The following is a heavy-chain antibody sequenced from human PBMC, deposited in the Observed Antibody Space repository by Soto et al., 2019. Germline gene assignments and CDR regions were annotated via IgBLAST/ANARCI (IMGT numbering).Heavy chain of an antibody. V-gene: IGHV4-59*08. CDR3: GRHGGITRREGGGVLSAFDI. J-gene: IGHJ3*02. CDR1: GGSISSYY. Sequence: SETLSLTCTVSGGSISSYYWSWIRQPPGKGLEWIGYIYYSGSTNYNPSLKIRVTILVDTSKNQFSLKLSSVTAADTAVYYCGRHGGITRREGGGVLSAFDIWGQGTMVTVSS. D-gene: IGHD3-16*01. CDR2: IYYSGST.